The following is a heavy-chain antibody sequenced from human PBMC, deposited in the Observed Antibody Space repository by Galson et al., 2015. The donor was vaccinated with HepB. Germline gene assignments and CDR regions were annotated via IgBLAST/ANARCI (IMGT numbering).Heavy chain of an antibody. CDR2: IYAADTT. Sequence: SLRLSCAASGFTVSTDYMSWVRQAPGKGLEWVSVIYAADTTHYADSVKGRFTISRDTSKNTLYLQMNSLRVEDTAVYYCAKASAQWLVRGFDYWGQGTLVTVSS. CDR3: AKASAQWLVRGFDY. V-gene: IGHV3-53*01. J-gene: IGHJ4*02. D-gene: IGHD6-19*01. CDR1: GFTVSTDY.